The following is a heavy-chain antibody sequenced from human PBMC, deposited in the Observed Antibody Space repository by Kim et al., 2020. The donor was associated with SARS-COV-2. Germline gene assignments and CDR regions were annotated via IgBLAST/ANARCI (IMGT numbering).Heavy chain of an antibody. J-gene: IGHJ4*02. V-gene: IGHV3-15*01. CDR3: TTDLTTINLFDY. Sequence: YAAPVKGRFTISRDDSKNTLYLQMNSLKTEDTAVYYCTTDLTTINLFDYWGQGTLVTVSS. D-gene: IGHD4-4*01.